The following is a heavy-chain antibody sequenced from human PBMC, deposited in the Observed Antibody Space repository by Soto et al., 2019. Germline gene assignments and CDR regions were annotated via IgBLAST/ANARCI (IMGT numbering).Heavy chain of an antibody. D-gene: IGHD1-26*01. Sequence: EVQLVESGGGLVKPGGSLRLSCAASGFIFTRYSMNWVRQAPGKGLEWVSSISSTTNYIYYGDSMKGRFTISRDNAKNSLYLEMNSLRAEDTAVYYCAKDRGLAESGRWSHYYYGMDVWGQGTTVTVSS. V-gene: IGHV3-21*06. CDR2: ISSTTNYI. J-gene: IGHJ6*02. CDR1: GFIFTRYS. CDR3: AKDRGLAESGRWSHYYYGMDV.